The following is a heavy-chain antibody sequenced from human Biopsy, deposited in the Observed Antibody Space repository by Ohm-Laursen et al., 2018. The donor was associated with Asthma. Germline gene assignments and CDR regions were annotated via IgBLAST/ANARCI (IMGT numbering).Heavy chain of an antibody. D-gene: IGHD4-23*01. V-gene: IGHV3-7*03. CDR2: INQDGNEI. CDR1: GFTFSSYW. Sequence: SLRLSCAASGFTFSSYWTNWVRQAPGKGLEWVANINQDGNEINYMDSVKGRFTISRDNAKNSLYLQMNSLRAEDTAVYYCARAYGGNFFSGAFDIWGQGTMVTVSS. J-gene: IGHJ3*02. CDR3: ARAYGGNFFSGAFDI.